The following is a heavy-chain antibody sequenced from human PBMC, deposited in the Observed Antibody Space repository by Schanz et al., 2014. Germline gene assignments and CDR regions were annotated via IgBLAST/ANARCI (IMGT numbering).Heavy chain of an antibody. V-gene: IGHV3-74*02. J-gene: IGHJ4*02. CDR1: GFTFSNHA. CDR2: INSDGTTT. CDR3: AMGGYQLHH. Sequence: EVHLLESGGGLVQPGGSLRLSCAASGFTFSNHALSWVRQAPGKGLVWVSHINSDGTTTTYADSVKGRFTISRDNAENTLYLQMNSLRVEDTAVYYCAMGGYQLHHWGQGTLVNVSS. D-gene: IGHD1-7*01.